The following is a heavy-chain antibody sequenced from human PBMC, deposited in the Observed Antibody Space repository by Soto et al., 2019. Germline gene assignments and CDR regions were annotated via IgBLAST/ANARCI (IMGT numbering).Heavy chain of an antibody. V-gene: IGHV3-21*01. J-gene: IGHJ4*02. CDR2: ISSSSSYI. D-gene: IGHD1-26*01. CDR3: ARDTPPTTDFDY. Sequence: GGSLRLSCAASGFTFSSYSMNWVRQAPGKGLEWVSSISSSSSYIYYADSVKGRFTISRDNAKNSLYLQMNSMRAEDTAVYYCARDTPPTTDFDYWGQGTLVTVSS. CDR1: GFTFSSYS.